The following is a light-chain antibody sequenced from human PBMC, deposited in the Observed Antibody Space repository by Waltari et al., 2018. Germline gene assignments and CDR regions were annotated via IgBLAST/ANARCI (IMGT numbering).Light chain of an antibody. J-gene: IGKJ4*01. CDR3: QQYNNWPPAFT. Sequence: EIVMTQSPATLSVSPGERATLSCRASQSVSSNLAWYQQKPGQAPRLLIYGASTRATGIPARFSGSGSGTEVTLTISSLQSEDFAVYYCQQYNNWPPAFTFGGGTKVEIK. CDR2: GAS. CDR1: QSVSSN. V-gene: IGKV3-15*01.